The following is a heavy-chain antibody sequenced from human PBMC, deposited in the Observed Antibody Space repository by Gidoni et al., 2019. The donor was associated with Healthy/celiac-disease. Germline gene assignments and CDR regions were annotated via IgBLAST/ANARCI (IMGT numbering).Heavy chain of an antibody. V-gene: IGHV3-49*03. CDR2: IRSKAYGGTT. CDR3: TRDPGSGSGHPFDY. J-gene: IGHJ4*02. Sequence: VQLVESGGGLVQPGRSLRLSCTASGFTFVAYAMSWFSQAPGKGLEWVGFIRSKAYGGTTEDAASVKGRFTISRDDSKSIAYLQMNSLKTEDTAVYYCTRDPGSGSGHPFDYWGQGTLVTVSS. D-gene: IGHD1-26*01. CDR1: GFTFVAYA.